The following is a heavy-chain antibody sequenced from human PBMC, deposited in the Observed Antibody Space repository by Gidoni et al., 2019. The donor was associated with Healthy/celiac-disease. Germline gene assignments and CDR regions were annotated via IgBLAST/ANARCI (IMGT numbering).Heavy chain of an antibody. CDR3: ARSIAAADYWYFDL. CDR2: IYSGGST. V-gene: IGHV3-53*01. D-gene: IGHD6-13*01. Sequence: EVQLVESGGGLIQPGGSLRLSCAASGFTVSSNYMSWVRQAPGKGLEWVSVIYSGGSTYYADSVKGRFTISRDNSKNTLYLQMNSLRAEDTAVYYCARSIAAADYWYFDLWGRGTLVTVSS. J-gene: IGHJ2*01. CDR1: GFTVSSNY.